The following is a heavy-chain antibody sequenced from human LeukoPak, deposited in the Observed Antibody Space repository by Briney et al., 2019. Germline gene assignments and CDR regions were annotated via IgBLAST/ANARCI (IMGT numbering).Heavy chain of an antibody. V-gene: IGHV4-59*01. CDR2: IYYSGTT. J-gene: IGHJ6*03. CDR1: GGSISSYY. D-gene: IGHD4-11*01. CDR3: ASGAYSYYYMDV. Sequence: PSETLSLTCTVSGGSISSYYWNWIRQPPGKGLEWIGYIYYSGTTNYNPSLKSRVSMSVDTSKNQFSLKLSSVTAADTAVYYCASGAYSYYYMDVWGKGTTVTISS.